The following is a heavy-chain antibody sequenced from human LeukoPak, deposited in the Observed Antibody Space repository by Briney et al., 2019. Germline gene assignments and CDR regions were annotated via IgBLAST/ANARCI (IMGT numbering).Heavy chain of an antibody. CDR3: AKDGGYN. CDR1: GFTFSSYG. J-gene: IGHJ4*02. Sequence: GRSLRLSCAASGFTFSSYGMNWVRQAPGKGLEWVAVISYDGSNKYYADSVKGRFTISRDNSKNTLYLQMNSLRAEDTAVYYCAKDGGYNWGQGTLVTVSS. CDR2: ISYDGSNK. D-gene: IGHD5-12*01. V-gene: IGHV3-30*18.